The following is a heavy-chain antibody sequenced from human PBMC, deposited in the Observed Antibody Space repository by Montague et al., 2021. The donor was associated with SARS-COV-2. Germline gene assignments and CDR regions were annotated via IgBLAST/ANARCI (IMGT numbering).Heavy chain of an antibody. D-gene: IGHD6-25*01. J-gene: IGHJ5*02. CDR2: IYTSGST. Sequence: TLSLTCTVSIGSISSGSYYWSWIRQHAGKGLEWIGRIYTSGSTNYNPSLKSRITISVDTSKNQFSLKLSSVTAADTAVYYCARDGYSSGWNGLHWVDPWGQGTLVTVSS. CDR1: IGSISSGSYY. V-gene: IGHV4-61*02. CDR3: ARDGYSSGWNGLHWVDP.